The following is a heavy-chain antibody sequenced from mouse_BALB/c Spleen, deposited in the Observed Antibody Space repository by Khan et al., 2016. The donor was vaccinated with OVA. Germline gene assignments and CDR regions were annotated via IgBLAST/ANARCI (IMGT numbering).Heavy chain of an antibody. V-gene: IGHV1S41*01. CDR2: IGPGSSNS. Sequence: DLVKPGTSVKLSCKASGYTFTSYWINWIKQRPGQGLEWIGRIGPGSSNSYYNEMFKGKASLTVDTSSSTAYIQLSSLSSEDSAVYFCAMENYYGRGCYAMDYWGQGSSVTVSS. D-gene: IGHD1-1*02. CDR3: AMENYYGRGCYAMDY. CDR1: GYTFTSYW. J-gene: IGHJ4*01.